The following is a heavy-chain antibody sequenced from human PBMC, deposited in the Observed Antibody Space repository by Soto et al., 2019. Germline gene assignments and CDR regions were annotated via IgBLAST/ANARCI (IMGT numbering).Heavy chain of an antibody. J-gene: IGHJ4*02. CDR2: IWYDGSNK. Sequence: QVQLVETGGGVVQPGRSLRLSCAASGFTFSSYGMHWVRQAPGKGLEWVAVIWYDGSNKYYADSVKGRFTISRDNSKNTLYLQMNSLRAEDTAVYYCATALVGASRPFDYWGQGTLVTVSS. V-gene: IGHV3-33*01. CDR1: GFTFSSYG. D-gene: IGHD1-26*01. CDR3: ATALVGASRPFDY.